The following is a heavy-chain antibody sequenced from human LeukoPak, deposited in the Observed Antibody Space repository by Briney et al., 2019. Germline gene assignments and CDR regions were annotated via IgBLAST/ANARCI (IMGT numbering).Heavy chain of an antibody. D-gene: IGHD3-10*01. CDR3: ARDLRPIYGSGSYGAFDI. J-gene: IGHJ3*02. CDR2: ISSSGSTI. Sequence: GGSLRLSCAASGFTFSDYYMSWIRQAPGKGLAWVSYISSSGSTIYYADSVKGRFTISRDNAKNSLYLQMNSLRAEDTAVYYCARDLRPIYGSGSYGAFDIWGQGTMVTVSS. V-gene: IGHV3-11*01. CDR1: GFTFSDYY.